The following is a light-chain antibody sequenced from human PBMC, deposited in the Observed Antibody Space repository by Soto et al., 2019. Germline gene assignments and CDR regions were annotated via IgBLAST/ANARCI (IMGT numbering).Light chain of an antibody. CDR3: QQYTT. CDR2: GAS. V-gene: IGKV3-20*01. Sequence: EIVLTQSPGTLSLSPGERATLSCRASQSVSSSYLAWYQQKPGQAPRLLIYGASSRATGIPHRFSGSGSGTDFTLTISRLEPEDFAVYYCQQYTTFGQGTKLEMK. CDR1: QSVSSSY. J-gene: IGKJ2*01.